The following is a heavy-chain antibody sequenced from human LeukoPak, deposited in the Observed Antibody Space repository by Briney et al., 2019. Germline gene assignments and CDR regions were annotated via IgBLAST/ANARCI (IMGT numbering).Heavy chain of an antibody. Sequence: ASVKVSCKASGYTFTSYAMNWVRQAPGQGLEWMGWINTNTGNPTYAQGFTGRFVFSLDTSVSTAYLQIGSLKAEDTAVYYCARVLLWFGESLHGFDPWGQGTLVTVSS. CDR2: INTNTGNP. CDR3: ARVLLWFGESLHGFDP. CDR1: GYTFTSYA. V-gene: IGHV7-4-1*01. D-gene: IGHD3-10*01. J-gene: IGHJ5*02.